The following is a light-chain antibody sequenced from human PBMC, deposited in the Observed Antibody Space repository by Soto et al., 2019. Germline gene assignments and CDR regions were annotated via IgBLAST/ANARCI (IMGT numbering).Light chain of an antibody. CDR3: QQSYSSPWT. CDR2: AAS. Sequence: DIQMTQSPSSLSASVGDRVTITFRASQSISSYLNWYQQKPGKAPKLLIYAASSLQSGVPSRFSGSGSGTDVTLSISSLQAEDFATYYRQQSYSSPWTFGQGTKVEIK. CDR1: QSISSY. J-gene: IGKJ1*01. V-gene: IGKV1-39*01.